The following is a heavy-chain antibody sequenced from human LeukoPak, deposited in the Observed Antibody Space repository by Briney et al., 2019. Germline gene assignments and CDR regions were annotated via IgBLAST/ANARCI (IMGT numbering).Heavy chain of an antibody. CDR2: MNPNSGNT. Sequence: ASVKVSCKASGYTFTSYDINWVRQAPGQGLGWMGWMNPNSGNTGYTQKFQGRVTMTRNTSISTAYMELSSLRSEDTAVYYCVRGDYSYGYGMDVWAKGPRSPSP. CDR1: GYTFTSYD. D-gene: IGHD5-18*01. CDR3: VRGDYSYGYGMDV. V-gene: IGHV1-8*01. J-gene: IGHJ6*02.